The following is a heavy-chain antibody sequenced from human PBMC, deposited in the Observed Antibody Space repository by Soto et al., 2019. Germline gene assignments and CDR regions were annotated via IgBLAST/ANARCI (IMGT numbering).Heavy chain of an antibody. D-gene: IGHD2-8*01. CDR3: ATVSWDDNGDSGAFDI. Sequence: GASVKVSCKASGYTFTSYGISWVRQAPGQGLEWMGWISAYNGNTNYAQKLQGRVTMTTDTSTSTAYMELRSLRSDDTAVYYCATVSWDDNGDSGAFDIWGQGTMVTV. J-gene: IGHJ3*02. CDR2: ISAYNGNT. V-gene: IGHV1-18*01. CDR1: GYTFTSYG.